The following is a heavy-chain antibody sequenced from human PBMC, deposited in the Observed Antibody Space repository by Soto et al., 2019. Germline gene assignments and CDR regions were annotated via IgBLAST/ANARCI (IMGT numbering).Heavy chain of an antibody. V-gene: IGHV3-15*01. CDR2: IKSKTDGGTT. CDR1: GFTFRNAD. Sequence: GGPRRPSFAASGFTFRNADMTWVRQAPGRGLEYMVHIKSKTDGGTTDCAAPEQGRFTISRDESKNTLDLQMNSLKTEDTAVYYCTTYSFTSSAPYLWPWGKGTLVPV. D-gene: IGHD2-2*01. J-gene: IGHJ5*02. CDR3: TTYSFTSSAPYLWP.